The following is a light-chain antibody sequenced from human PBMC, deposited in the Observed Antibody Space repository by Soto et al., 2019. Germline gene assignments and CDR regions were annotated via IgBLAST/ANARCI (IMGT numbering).Light chain of an antibody. J-gene: IGKJ2*01. Sequence: DIQMTQSPSTLSASIGDRVTITCRASQRISSWLAWYQQKPGKAPKLLFYDASSLQSGVPSRFSGSGSGTEFTLCISSLQPDDFATYYCQQYNSYPYTFGQGTKLEI. CDR3: QQYNSYPYT. CDR2: DAS. CDR1: QRISSW. V-gene: IGKV1-5*01.